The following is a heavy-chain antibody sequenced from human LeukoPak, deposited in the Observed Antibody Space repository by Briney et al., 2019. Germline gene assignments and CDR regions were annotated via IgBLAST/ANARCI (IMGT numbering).Heavy chain of an antibody. V-gene: IGHV1-69*05. Sequence: SVKVSCKASGGTFSSYAISWMRQAPGQGLEWMGRIIPIFGTANYAQKFQGRVTITTDESTSTAYMELSSLRSEDTAVYYCARARLAGSLGNFGYWGQGTLVTVSS. CDR1: GGTFSSYA. D-gene: IGHD7-27*01. CDR2: IIPIFGTA. J-gene: IGHJ4*02. CDR3: ARARLAGSLGNFGY.